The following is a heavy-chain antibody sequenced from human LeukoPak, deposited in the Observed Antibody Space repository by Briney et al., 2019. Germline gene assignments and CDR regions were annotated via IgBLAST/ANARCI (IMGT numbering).Heavy chain of an antibody. CDR3: AKDYYYYDSSGYFDY. CDR1: GFTFSSYG. D-gene: IGHD3-22*01. V-gene: IGHV3-30*02. CDR2: IRYDGSNK. J-gene: IGHJ4*02. Sequence: GGSLRLSCAASGFTFSSYGMHWVRQAPGKGLEWVAFIRYDGSNKYYADSVKGRFTISRDNSKNTLYLQVNSLRAEDTAVYYCAKDYYYYDSSGYFDYWGQGTLVTVSS.